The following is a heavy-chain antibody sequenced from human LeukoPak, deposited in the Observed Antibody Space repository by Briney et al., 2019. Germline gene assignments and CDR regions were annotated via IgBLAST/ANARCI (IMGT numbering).Heavy chain of an antibody. D-gene: IGHD6-13*01. V-gene: IGHV4-39*01. CDR1: GGSISSSSYY. CDR2: IYYSGST. J-gene: IGHJ4*02. Sequence: SETLSLTCTVSGGSISSSSYYWGWIRQPPGKGLEWIGSIYYSGSTYYNPSLKSRVTISVDTSKNQFSLKLSSVTAADTAVYYCARYSSSWYSNYWGKGTLVTVSS. CDR3: ARYSSSWYSNY.